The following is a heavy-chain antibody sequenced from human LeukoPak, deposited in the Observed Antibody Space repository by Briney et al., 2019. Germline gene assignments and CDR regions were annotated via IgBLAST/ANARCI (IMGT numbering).Heavy chain of an antibody. V-gene: IGHV3-23*01. D-gene: IGHD4-17*01. J-gene: IGHJ4*02. CDR1: GFTFGTYA. Sequence: GGSLRLSCAASGFTFGTYAMTWVRQAPGKGLEWVSAISGSGDDTYYADSVKGRFTISRDIYKDTLYLQMNSLRVEDTAVYYCAKVDYGDYFFDYWGQGTLVTVSS. CDR2: ISGSGDDT. CDR3: AKVDYGDYFFDY.